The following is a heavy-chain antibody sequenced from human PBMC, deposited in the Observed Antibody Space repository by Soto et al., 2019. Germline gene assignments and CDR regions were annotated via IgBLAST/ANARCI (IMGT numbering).Heavy chain of an antibody. Sequence: QVQLVQSGAEVKKPGASVKVSCKASGDTFTSYAIYWVRQAPGQRLEWMGWINAGNGNTRYSQKFQDRVTINRDTSASTVYMELNSLTSEDTAVYYCARDRYSISWYVGALDYWGQGSLVTVSS. V-gene: IGHV1-3*01. CDR2: INAGNGNT. CDR1: GDTFTSYA. CDR3: ARDRYSISWYVGALDY. D-gene: IGHD6-13*01. J-gene: IGHJ4*02.